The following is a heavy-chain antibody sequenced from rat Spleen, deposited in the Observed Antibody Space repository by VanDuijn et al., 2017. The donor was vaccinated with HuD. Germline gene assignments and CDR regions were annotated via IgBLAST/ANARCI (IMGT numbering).Heavy chain of an antibody. J-gene: IGHJ2*01. CDR3: ARADVAAISTDGI. D-gene: IGHD1-2*01. CDR1: GFLLTSYG. Sequence: QVQLKESGPDLVQPSQTLSLTCTVSGFLLTSYGVSWVRQPPGKGLEWIAAMSSGGNTYHNSVLKSRLSISRDTSKSQIYLKMNSLQTEDTATYFCARADVAAISTDGIWGQGIMVTVSS. V-gene: IGHV2S8*01. CDR2: MSSGGNT.